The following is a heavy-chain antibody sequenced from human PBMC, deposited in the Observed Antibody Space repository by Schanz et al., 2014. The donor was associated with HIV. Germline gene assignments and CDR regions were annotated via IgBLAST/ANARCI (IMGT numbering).Heavy chain of an antibody. CDR2: ISSSSSTI. Sequence: EVQLVESGGGLVQPGGSLRLSCAASGFTFISYSMNWVRQAPGKGLEWVSCISSSSSTIYYADSVKGRFTISRDNAKKSLYLQMNSLRDEDTAVYYCARDRGYSYGYQWDYWGQGTLVTVSS. D-gene: IGHD5-18*01. CDR3: ARDRGYSYGYQWDY. CDR1: GFTFISYS. J-gene: IGHJ4*02. V-gene: IGHV3-48*02.